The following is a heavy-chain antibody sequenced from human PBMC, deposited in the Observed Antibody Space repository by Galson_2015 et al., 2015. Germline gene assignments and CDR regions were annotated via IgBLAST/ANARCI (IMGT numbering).Heavy chain of an antibody. Sequence: SETLSLTCTVSGGSITSYYWSWIRQPPGKGLEWIGCIFHSGSTYYNPSLKSRVTISVDTSKNQFSLKLSSVTAADTAVYYCARKYCRTTSCYDWYLELWGRGTLVTVSS. CDR3: ARKYCRTTSCYDWYLEL. J-gene: IGHJ2*01. CDR1: GGSITSYY. D-gene: IGHD2-2*01. V-gene: IGHV4-59*08. CDR2: IFHSGST.